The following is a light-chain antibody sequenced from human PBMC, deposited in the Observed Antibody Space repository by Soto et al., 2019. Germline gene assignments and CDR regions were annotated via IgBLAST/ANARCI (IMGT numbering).Light chain of an antibody. J-gene: IGLJ1*01. Sequence: QSVLTQPPSVSGAPGQRVTISCTGSSSNIGAGYDVHWYQQLPGTAPKLLIYVNSNWPSGVPDRFSGSKSGTSASLAITGLQPEDEADYYCSSYTRSTTQAFGTGTKVTVL. CDR3: SSYTRSTTQA. CDR1: SSNIGAGYD. CDR2: VNS. V-gene: IGLV1-40*01.